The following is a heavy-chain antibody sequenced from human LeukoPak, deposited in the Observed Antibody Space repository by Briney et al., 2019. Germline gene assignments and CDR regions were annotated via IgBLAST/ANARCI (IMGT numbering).Heavy chain of an antibody. J-gene: IGHJ4*02. V-gene: IGHV4-30-4*08. CDR1: GGSISSADYY. CDR3: ARARDTNPFDY. Sequence: SETLSLTCTVSGGSISSADYYWSWIRQPPGKGLEWTGYIYYSGSTYYNPSLKSRVTLSVDTSNNQFSLRLSSVTAADTAVYYCARARDTNPFDYWGQGTLVTVSS. D-gene: IGHD5-24*01. CDR2: IYYSGST.